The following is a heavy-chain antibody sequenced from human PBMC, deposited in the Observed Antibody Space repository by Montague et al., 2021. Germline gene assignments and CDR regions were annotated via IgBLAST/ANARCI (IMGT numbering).Heavy chain of an antibody. Sequence: SETLSLTCSVSGDSVRCGIYHWGWIRQSPGKGFEWIGYICDGGSATYKTSLGSRVTMSLDTSSNQFSLNLRSATAADTAVYYCAAYYYGGGGRGSWGQGTLVTVSS. J-gene: IGHJ5*02. V-gene: IGHV4-61*01. D-gene: IGHD3-22*01. CDR1: GDSVRCGIYH. CDR3: AAYYYGGGGRGS. CDR2: ICDGGSA.